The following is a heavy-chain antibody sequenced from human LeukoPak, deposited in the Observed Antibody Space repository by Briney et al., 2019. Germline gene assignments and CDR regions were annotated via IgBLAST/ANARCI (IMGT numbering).Heavy chain of an antibody. V-gene: IGHV3-9*01. Sequence: GGSLRLSCAASGFSFNDYAMHWVRQAPGKGLEWVSGISWNGGTKGYADSVKGRFTISRDNSKNTLYLQMNSLRAEDTAVYYCAKPGSVGANYFDYWGQGTLVTVSS. CDR3: AKPGSVGANYFDY. J-gene: IGHJ4*02. CDR1: GFSFNDYA. D-gene: IGHD1-26*01. CDR2: ISWNGGTK.